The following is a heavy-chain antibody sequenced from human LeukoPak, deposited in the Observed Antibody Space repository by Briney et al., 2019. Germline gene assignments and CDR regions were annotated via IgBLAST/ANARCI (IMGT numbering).Heavy chain of an antibody. D-gene: IGHD6-13*01. CDR1: GFTFSSYW. CDR3: ARGSREQLPQGSLDY. Sequence: PGGSLRLSCAASGFTFSSYWMHWVRQAPGKGLVWVSRINSDGSSTSYADSVKGRFTISRDNAKNTLYLQMNSLRAEDTAVYYCARGSREQLPQGSLDYWGQGTLVTVSS. CDR2: INSDGSST. V-gene: IGHV3-74*01. J-gene: IGHJ4*02.